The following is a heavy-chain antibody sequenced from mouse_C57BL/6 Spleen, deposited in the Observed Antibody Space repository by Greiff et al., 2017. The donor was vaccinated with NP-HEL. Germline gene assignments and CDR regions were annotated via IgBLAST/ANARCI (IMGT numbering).Heavy chain of an antibody. D-gene: IGHD4-1*01. V-gene: IGHV1-80*01. CDR3: ARHDWVYAMDY. CDR2: IYPGDGDT. J-gene: IGHJ4*01. CDR1: GYAFSSYW. Sequence: VQLVESGAELVKPGASVKLSCKASGYAFSSYWMNWVKQRPGKGLEWIGQIYPGDGDTNYNGKFKGKATLTADKSSSTAYMQLSSLTSEDSAVYFCARHDWVYAMDYWGQGTSVTVSS.